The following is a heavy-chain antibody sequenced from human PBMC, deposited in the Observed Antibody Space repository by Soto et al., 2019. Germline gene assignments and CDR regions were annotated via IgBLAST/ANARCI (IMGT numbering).Heavy chain of an antibody. V-gene: IGHV1-18*01. CDR3: ARLYYDYIWGSWENWFDP. CDR1: GYTFTSYG. Sequence: ASVKVSCKASGYTFTSYGISWVRQAPGQGLERMGWISAYNGNTNYAQKLQGRVTMTTDTSTSTAYMELRSLRSDDTAVYYFARLYYDYIWGSWENWFDPWGQGTLVTVSS. CDR2: ISAYNGNT. J-gene: IGHJ5*02. D-gene: IGHD3-16*01.